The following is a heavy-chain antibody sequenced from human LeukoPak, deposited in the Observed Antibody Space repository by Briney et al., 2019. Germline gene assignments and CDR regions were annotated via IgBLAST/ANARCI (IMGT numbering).Heavy chain of an antibody. CDR1: GASISSGSDY. Sequence: PSETLPLTRTVCGASISSGSDYWSWIRQPAGKGLEWIGRIYTSASTNYNPSLKSRVTISVDTAKNQFSLKLSSVTAADTAVYYCATTGLLVAAIWGQGTMVTVSS. V-gene: IGHV4-61*02. CDR3: ATTGLLVAAI. CDR2: IYTSAST. J-gene: IGHJ3*02. D-gene: IGHD5-12*01.